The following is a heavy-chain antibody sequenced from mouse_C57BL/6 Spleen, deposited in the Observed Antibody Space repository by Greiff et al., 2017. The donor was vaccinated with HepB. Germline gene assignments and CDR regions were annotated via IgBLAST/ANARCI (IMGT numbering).Heavy chain of an antibody. Sequence: QVQLKESGAELVRPGASVKLSCKASGYTFTDYYINWVKQRPGQGLEWIARIYPGSGNTYYNEKFKGKATLTAEKSSSTAYMQLSSLTSEDSAVYFCARRTTVVGAMDYWGQGTSVTVSS. V-gene: IGHV1-76*01. CDR1: GYTFTDYY. J-gene: IGHJ4*01. D-gene: IGHD1-1*01. CDR3: ARRTTVVGAMDY. CDR2: IYPGSGNT.